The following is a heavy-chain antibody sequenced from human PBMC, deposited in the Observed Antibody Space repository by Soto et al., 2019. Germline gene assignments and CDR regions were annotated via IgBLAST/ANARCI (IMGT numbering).Heavy chain of an antibody. CDR2: IIPIFGTA. J-gene: IGHJ6*02. Sequence: SVNVSSKASGGTFSSYASSWVRQSPGQGLEWMGGIIPIFGTANYAQKFQGRVTITADESTSTAYMELSSLRSEDTAVYYCARDKVGYYDSSGYYRVSVPPDYYYGMDVWGQGTTVAVSS. CDR3: ARDKVGYYDSSGYYRVSVPPDYYYGMDV. D-gene: IGHD3-22*01. V-gene: IGHV1-69*13. CDR1: GGTFSSYA.